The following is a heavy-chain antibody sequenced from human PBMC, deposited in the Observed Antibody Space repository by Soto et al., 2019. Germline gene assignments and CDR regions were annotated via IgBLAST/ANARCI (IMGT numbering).Heavy chain of an antibody. J-gene: IGHJ5*02. D-gene: IGHD2-2*01. V-gene: IGHV1-69*08. CDR3: ARDANIVVVPAANIYNWFDP. Sequence: QVQLVQSGAEVKKPGSSVKVSCKASGGTFSSYTISWVRQAPGQGLEWMGRIIPILGIANYAQKFQGRVTITADKSTSTAYMELSSLISEDTAVYYCARDANIVVVPAANIYNWFDPWGQGTLVTVSS. CDR2: IIPILGIA. CDR1: GGTFSSYT.